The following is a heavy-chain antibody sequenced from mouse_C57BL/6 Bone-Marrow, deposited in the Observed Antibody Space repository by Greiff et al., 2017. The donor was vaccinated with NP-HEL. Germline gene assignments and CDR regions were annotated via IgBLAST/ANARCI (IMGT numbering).Heavy chain of an antibody. J-gene: IGHJ3*01. CDR2: INPGSGGT. D-gene: IGHD2-4*01. CDR1: GYAFTNYL. Sequence: VKLMESGAELVRPGTSVKVSCKASGYAFTNYLIEWVKQRPGQGLEWIGVINPGSGGTNYNEKFKGKATLTADKSSSTAYMQLSSLTSEDSAVYFCARVYYDYDVGFAYWGQGTLVTVSA. V-gene: IGHV1-54*01. CDR3: ARVYYDYDVGFAY.